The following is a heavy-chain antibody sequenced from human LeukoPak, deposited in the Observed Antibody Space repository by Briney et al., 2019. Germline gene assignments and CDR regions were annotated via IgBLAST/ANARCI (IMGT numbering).Heavy chain of an antibody. J-gene: IGHJ3*02. CDR2: ISPGGGTT. D-gene: IGHD6-13*01. Sequence: GGSLRLSCAVSGFTFSNEAMGWVRQLRGGGLEWVSTISPGGGTTYYAESMKGRFTISRDNSKSTLYLEMNSLRAEDTAVYYCAKSRQLVPSNAFDIWGQGTMVTVSS. CDR3: AKSRQLVPSNAFDI. CDR1: GFTFSNEA. V-gene: IGHV3-23*01.